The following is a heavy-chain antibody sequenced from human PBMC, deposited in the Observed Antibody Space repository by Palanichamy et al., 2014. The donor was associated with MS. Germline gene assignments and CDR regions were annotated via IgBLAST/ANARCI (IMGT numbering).Heavy chain of an antibody. J-gene: IGHJ6*02. CDR1: GYIFTSYW. Sequence: EVQLVQSGAEVKKPGESLRISCKASGYIFTSYWINWVRQMPGKGLEWMGRIDPSDSYTNYSPSLQGHVTMSADKSISTAYLQWSSLKASDTAIYYCARQEGGGDYDDVWESYRYAIYNAMDVWGQGTTVSASS. CDR2: IDPSDSYT. V-gene: IGHV5-10-1*03. CDR3: ARQEGGGDYDDVWESYRYAIYNAMDV. D-gene: IGHD3-16*02.